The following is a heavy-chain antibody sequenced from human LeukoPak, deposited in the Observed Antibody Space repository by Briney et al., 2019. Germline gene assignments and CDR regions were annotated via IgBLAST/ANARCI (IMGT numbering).Heavy chain of an antibody. CDR2: IYYSGST. V-gene: IGHV4-39*01. D-gene: IGHD3-9*01. CDR1: GGSISSSSYY. CDR3: ATYDILTAIRDYFDY. Sequence: SETLSLTCTVSGGSISSSSYYWGWIRQPPGKGLEWIGSIYYSGSTYYNPSLKSRVTISVDTSKNQFSLKLSSVTAADTAVYYCATYDILTAIRDYFDYWGQGTLVTVSS. J-gene: IGHJ4*02.